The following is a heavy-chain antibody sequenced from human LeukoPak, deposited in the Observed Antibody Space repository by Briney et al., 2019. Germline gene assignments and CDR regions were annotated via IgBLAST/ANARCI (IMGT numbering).Heavy chain of an antibody. Sequence: GASVKVSCKVSGYTLTELSMHWVRQAPGKGLEWMGGFDPEDGETIYAQKFQGRVTMTEETSTDTAYMELSSLRSEDTAVYYCATTVGAVAGPNWYFDLWGRGTLVTVSS. CDR3: ATTVGAVAGPNWYFDL. J-gene: IGHJ2*01. V-gene: IGHV1-24*01. D-gene: IGHD6-19*01. CDR1: GYTLTELS. CDR2: FDPEDGET.